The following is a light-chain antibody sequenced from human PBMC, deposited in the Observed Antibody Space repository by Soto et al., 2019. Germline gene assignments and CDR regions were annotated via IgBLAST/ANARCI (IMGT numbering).Light chain of an antibody. J-gene: IGKJ2*01. Sequence: DIQMTQSPSTLSASVGDRVTITCRASQSISSWLAWYQQKPGKAPKVLIHKASDLERGVPSRFSGSGSGTEFTLTISSLQPDDLGTYYCQQYKHYSQATFGQGTKLEIK. CDR1: QSISSW. CDR3: QQYKHYSQAT. V-gene: IGKV1-5*03. CDR2: KAS.